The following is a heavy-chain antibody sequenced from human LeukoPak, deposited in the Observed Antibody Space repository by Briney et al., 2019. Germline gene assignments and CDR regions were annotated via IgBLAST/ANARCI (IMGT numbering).Heavy chain of an antibody. CDR1: GFTVSSNY. CDR2: IYSGGST. CDR3: ARDSPSRGWPLDY. V-gene: IGHV3-66*02. Sequence: PGGSLRLSCAASGFTVSSNYMSWVRQAPGKGLEWVSVIYSGGSTYYAGSVKGRFTISRDNSKNTLYLQMSSLRAEDTAVYYCARDSPSRGWPLDYWGQGTLVTVSS. D-gene: IGHD6-19*01. J-gene: IGHJ4*02.